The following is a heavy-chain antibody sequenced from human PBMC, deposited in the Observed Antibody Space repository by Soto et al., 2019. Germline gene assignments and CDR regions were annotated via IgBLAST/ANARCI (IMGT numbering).Heavy chain of an antibody. CDR2: ITSNGGNT. V-gene: IGHV3-64*01. Sequence: EVQLVESGGGLVQPGGSLRLSCAASGFTFSSYAMHWVRKAPGKGLEYVSAITSNGGNTDYASSVKGRFTISRDNSKNTLYLQMGRLRAEDMAVYYCARRIPFGYAMDVWGRGTTVTVSS. J-gene: IGHJ6*02. CDR1: GFTFSSYA. D-gene: IGHD2-21*01. CDR3: ARRIPFGYAMDV.